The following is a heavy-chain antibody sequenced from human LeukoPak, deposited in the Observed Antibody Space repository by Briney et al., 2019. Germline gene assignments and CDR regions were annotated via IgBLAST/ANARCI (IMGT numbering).Heavy chain of an antibody. CDR2: IYYSGST. CDR1: GGSISSSSYY. CDR3: ARELYCSSTSCYDGYMDV. V-gene: IGHV4-39*07. D-gene: IGHD2-2*01. Sequence: SETLSLTCTVSGGSISSSSYYWGWIRQPPGKGLEWIGSIYYSGSTYYNPSLKSRVTISVDTSKNQFSLKLSSVTAADTAVYYCARELYCSSTSCYDGYMDVWGKGTTVTVSS. J-gene: IGHJ6*03.